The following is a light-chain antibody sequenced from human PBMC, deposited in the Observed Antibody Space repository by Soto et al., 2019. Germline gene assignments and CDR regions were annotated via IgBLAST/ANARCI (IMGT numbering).Light chain of an antibody. J-gene: IGLJ7*01. CDR2: EDN. V-gene: IGLV2-23*01. CDR1: SSDVGIYNL. CDR3: SSYAGTTTPVV. Sequence: QSVLTQPASVSGSPGQSITISCTGTSSDVGIYNLVSWYQQHPGKAPKLMVYEDNKRPSGVSHRSSGYKSGNTASLTISGLQAEDEADYYCSSYAGTTTPVVFGGGTQLTVL.